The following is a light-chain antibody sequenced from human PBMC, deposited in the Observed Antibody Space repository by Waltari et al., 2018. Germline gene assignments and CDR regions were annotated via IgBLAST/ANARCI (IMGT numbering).Light chain of an antibody. CDR2: EAS. CDR3: QHFYSYPSG. V-gene: IGKV1-13*02. J-gene: IGKJ5*01. CDR1: QAISRS. Sequence: AIQLTQSPSSLSASVGDRVTMTCRARQAISRSVAWFQQKPGKVPKLLIFEASDLEDGVPSRFSGSGGGTRFTLTISSLQPEDFATYYCQHFYSYPSGFGQGTRLEIK.